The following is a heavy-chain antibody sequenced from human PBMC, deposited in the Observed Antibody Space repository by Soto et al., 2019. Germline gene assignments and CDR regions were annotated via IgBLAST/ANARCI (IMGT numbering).Heavy chain of an antibody. CDR3: ARDRIIGTSYSDY. J-gene: IGHJ4*02. CDR1: SGSINSLY. Sequence: PSETLSLTCTVSSGSINSLYWSWIRQPAGKGLEWIGRIHSSGTTNYNPSLKSRVTMPVDTSRNQFSLKLTSVTAADTAVYYCARDRIIGTSYSDYWGQGVLVTVSS. CDR2: IHSSGTT. V-gene: IGHV4-4*07. D-gene: IGHD1-7*01.